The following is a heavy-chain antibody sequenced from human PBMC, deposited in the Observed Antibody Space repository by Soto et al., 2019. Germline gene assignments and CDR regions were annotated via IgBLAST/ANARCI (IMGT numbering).Heavy chain of an antibody. CDR2: IYSGGST. V-gene: IGHV3-66*01. J-gene: IGHJ4*02. CDR1: GVTVSSNY. D-gene: IGHD1-26*01. Sequence: PGGSLRLSCAASGVTVSSNYMSWVRQAPGKGLEWVSVIYSGGSTYYADSVKGRFTISRDNAKNSLYLQMNSLRAEDTAVYYCARDSRGTDYEAYYFDYWGQGTLVTVSS. CDR3: ARDSRGTDYEAYYFDY.